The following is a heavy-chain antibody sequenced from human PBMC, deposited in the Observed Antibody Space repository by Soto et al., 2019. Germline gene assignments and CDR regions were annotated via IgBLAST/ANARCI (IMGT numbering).Heavy chain of an antibody. CDR3: VRGGGYDPFDY. D-gene: IGHD5-12*01. J-gene: IGHJ4*02. CDR2: ISHREYT. CDR1: GASISYGGFS. Sequence: SETLSLTCTVSGASISYGGFSWSWIRQSPGKGLEWIGYISHREYTYFHPSFKSRLTMSIDRSRNQFSLNLSSVTATDRAVYYCVRGGGYDPFDYWGQGVLVTVSS. V-gene: IGHV4-30-2*06.